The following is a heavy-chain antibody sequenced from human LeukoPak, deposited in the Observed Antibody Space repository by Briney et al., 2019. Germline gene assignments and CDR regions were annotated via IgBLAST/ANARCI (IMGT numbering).Heavy chain of an antibody. V-gene: IGHV4-59*01. D-gene: IGHD4-23*01. Sequence: SETLSLTCTVSGGSISSYYWSWIRQPPGKGLEWIGYIYYSGSTNYNPSLKSRVTISVDTSKNQFSLKLSSVTAAGTAVYYCAGVTTVVYNIDYWGQGTLVTVSS. J-gene: IGHJ4*02. CDR3: AGVTTVVYNIDY. CDR1: GGSISSYY. CDR2: IYYSGST.